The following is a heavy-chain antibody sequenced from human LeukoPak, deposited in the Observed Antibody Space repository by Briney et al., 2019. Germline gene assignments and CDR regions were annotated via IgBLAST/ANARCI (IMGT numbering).Heavy chain of an antibody. D-gene: IGHD6-19*01. Sequence: SGPTLVKPTQTPTLTCTFSGFSLSTSGVGVGWIRQPPGKALEWLALIYWDDDKRYSPSLKSRLTITKDTSKNQVVLTMTNMDPVDTATYYCAQGDRREWLVPKEPWYFDYWGQGTLVTVSS. CDR2: IYWDDDK. J-gene: IGHJ4*02. V-gene: IGHV2-5*02. CDR1: GFSLSTSGVG. CDR3: AQGDRREWLVPKEPWYFDY.